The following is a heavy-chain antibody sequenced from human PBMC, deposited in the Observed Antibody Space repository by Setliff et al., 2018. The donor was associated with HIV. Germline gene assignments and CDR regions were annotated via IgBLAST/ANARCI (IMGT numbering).Heavy chain of an antibody. CDR2: IVPIFGTP. V-gene: IGHV1-69*13. CDR1: GDNFNSHS. CDR3: ARDSRDIVVVIAPEPEPYYYYGMDV. D-gene: IGHD2-15*01. J-gene: IGHJ6*04. Sequence: SVKVSCKASGDNFNSHSISWVRQAPGQGLEWMGGIVPIFGTPNYAQKFKGRLTITADESTSTVYMELRSLRSEVTAVYFCARDSRDIVVVIAPEPEPYYYYGMDVWGEGTTVTVSS.